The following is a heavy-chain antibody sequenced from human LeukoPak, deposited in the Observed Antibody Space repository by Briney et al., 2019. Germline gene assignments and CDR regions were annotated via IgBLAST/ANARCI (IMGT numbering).Heavy chain of an antibody. CDR2: ISYDGSNK. V-gene: IGHV3-30-3*01. CDR1: GFTFSSYA. Sequence: PGGSLRLSCAASGFTFSSYAMHWVRQAPGKGLEWVAVISYDGSNKYYADSVKGRFTISRDNSKNTLYLQMNSLRAEDTAVYYCARSDGDYELDYWGQGTLVTVSS. CDR3: ARSDGDYELDY. D-gene: IGHD4-17*01. J-gene: IGHJ4*02.